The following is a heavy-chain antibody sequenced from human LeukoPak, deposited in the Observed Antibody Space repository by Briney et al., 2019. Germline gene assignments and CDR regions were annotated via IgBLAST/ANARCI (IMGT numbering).Heavy chain of an antibody. J-gene: IGHJ5*02. CDR2: ISGSGGST. Sequence: HPGGSLRLSCAASGFTFSSYAMSWVRQAPGKGLEWVSAISGSGGSTYCADSVKGRFTISRDNSKNTLYLQMNSLRAEDTAVYYCAKARSITGTTRFDPWGQGTLVTVSS. D-gene: IGHD1-7*01. V-gene: IGHV3-23*01. CDR1: GFTFSSYA. CDR3: AKARSITGTTRFDP.